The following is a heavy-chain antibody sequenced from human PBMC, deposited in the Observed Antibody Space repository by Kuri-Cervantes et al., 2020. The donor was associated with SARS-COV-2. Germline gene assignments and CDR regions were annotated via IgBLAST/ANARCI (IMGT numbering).Heavy chain of an antibody. CDR1: GYTLTELS. Sequence: ASVKVSCKVSGYTLTELSMHWVRQAPGQGLEWMGWINPNSGGTNYAQKFQGRVTMTRDTSISTAYMELSRLRSDDTAVYYCARVVPPEFTIFGVVLSGDRFDYWGQGTLVTVSS. J-gene: IGHJ4*02. V-gene: IGHV1-2*02. CDR3: ARVVPPEFTIFGVVLSGDRFDY. D-gene: IGHD3-3*01. CDR2: INPNSGGT.